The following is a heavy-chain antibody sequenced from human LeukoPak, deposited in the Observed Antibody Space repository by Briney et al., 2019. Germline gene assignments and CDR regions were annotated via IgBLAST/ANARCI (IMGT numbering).Heavy chain of an antibody. D-gene: IGHD6-13*01. V-gene: IGHV1-2*02. CDR1: VYTFTGYY. J-gene: IGHJ4*02. CDR2: INPNSGGT. CDR3: TRGNSRDY. Sequence: ASVKVSCKASVYTFTGYYMPWVRQASGQGLEWMGWINPNSGGTDYAQKFQGRVTMTRDTSISTAYMELSRLRSDDTAVYYCTRGNSRDYWGQGTLVTVSS.